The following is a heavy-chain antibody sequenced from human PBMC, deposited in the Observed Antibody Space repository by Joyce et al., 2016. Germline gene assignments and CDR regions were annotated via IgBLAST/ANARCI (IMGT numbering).Heavy chain of an antibody. J-gene: IGHJ4*02. Sequence: QLQLQESGPGLVKPSETLSLTCTVSGGSISSSSYYWGWIRQPPGRGLEWIGSIYYSGSTYYNPSRKSRVTISVDTSKNQFSLKLSSVTAADTAVYYCAIRGWELLNYFDYWGQGTLVTVSS. D-gene: IGHD1-26*01. CDR1: GGSISSSSYY. V-gene: IGHV4-39*01. CDR3: AIRGWELLNYFDY. CDR2: IYYSGST.